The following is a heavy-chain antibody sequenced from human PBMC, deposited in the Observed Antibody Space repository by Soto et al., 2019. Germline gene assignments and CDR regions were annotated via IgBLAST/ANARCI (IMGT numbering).Heavy chain of an antibody. V-gene: IGHV1-8*01. Sequence: QVQLVQSGAEVKKPGASVKVSCKASGYTFPSYHISWVRKATGQGLEWMGWMHPYSGNTAYAQKFQGRLTMTTNSSISTAYMELSSLTSEDTAVYYCAREQDYGDYGDYWGQGTLVTVSS. CDR2: MHPYSGNT. CDR1: GYTFPSYH. D-gene: IGHD4-17*01. J-gene: IGHJ4*02. CDR3: AREQDYGDYGDY.